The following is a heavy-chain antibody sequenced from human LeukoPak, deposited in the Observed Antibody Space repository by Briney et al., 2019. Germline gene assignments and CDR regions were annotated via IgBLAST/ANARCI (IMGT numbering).Heavy chain of an antibody. D-gene: IGHD2-2*02. Sequence: SVKVSCKASGGTFSSYTISWVRQAPGQGLEWMGRIIPILGIANYAQKFQGRVTITADKSTSTAYMELSSLRSEDTAVYYCARYTLWDCSSTSCYTGAFDIWGQGTMITVSS. CDR2: IIPILGIA. CDR3: ARYTLWDCSSTSCYTGAFDI. J-gene: IGHJ3*02. CDR1: GGTFSSYT. V-gene: IGHV1-69*02.